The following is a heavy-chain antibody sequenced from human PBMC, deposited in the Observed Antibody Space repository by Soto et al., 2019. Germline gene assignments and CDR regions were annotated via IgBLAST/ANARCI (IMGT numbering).Heavy chain of an antibody. Sequence: SETLSLTCAVYGGSFSGYYWSWIRQPPGKGLEWIGEINHSGSTNYNPSLKSRVTMSVDASKNQFSLNLSSVTAADTAVYFCARGPRGYVYYHGMDVWGQGPTVTVSS. CDR2: INHSGST. CDR1: GGSFSGYY. D-gene: IGHD3-16*01. V-gene: IGHV4-34*01. CDR3: ARGPRGYVYYHGMDV. J-gene: IGHJ6*02.